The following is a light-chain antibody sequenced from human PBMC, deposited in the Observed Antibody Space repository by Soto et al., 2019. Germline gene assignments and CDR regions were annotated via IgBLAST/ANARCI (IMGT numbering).Light chain of an antibody. CDR3: QQRSNWPPVT. V-gene: IGKV3-11*01. CDR1: QSVGSS. CDR2: DAS. J-gene: IGKJ3*01. Sequence: PGERATLSCRASQSVGSSLAWYQQKPGQAPRLLIYDASNRATGIPARFSGSGSGTDFTLTISSLEPEDFAVYYCQQRSNWPPVTFGPGTKVDI.